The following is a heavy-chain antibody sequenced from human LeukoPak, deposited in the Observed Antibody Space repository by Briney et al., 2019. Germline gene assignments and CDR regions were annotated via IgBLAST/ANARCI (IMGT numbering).Heavy chain of an antibody. CDR3: AKVGDSSYWGHNWFDP. D-gene: IGHD6-13*01. CDR1: GITFSIYA. Sequence: GGSLRLSCAASGITFSIYAMSWVRQAPGKGLEWVSAIRDTGGSTYYADSVKGRFTISRDNSKNTMYLQMNSLKAEDTAVYYCAKVGDSSYWGHNWFDPWGQGTLVTVSS. J-gene: IGHJ5*02. V-gene: IGHV3-23*01. CDR2: IRDTGGST.